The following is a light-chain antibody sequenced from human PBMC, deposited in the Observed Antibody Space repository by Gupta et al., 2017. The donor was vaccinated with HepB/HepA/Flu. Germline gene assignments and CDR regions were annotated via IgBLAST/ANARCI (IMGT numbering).Light chain of an antibody. Sequence: GERGTLSCRASQTVNSDYLAWYQQKPGQAPRLLIYGASGRAPGIPDRFSGDGSGTDFTLTISRVEPEDFGVFFCQHYGGSPRLTFGEGTKVEMK. CDR1: QTVNSDY. J-gene: IGKJ4*01. CDR2: GAS. V-gene: IGKV3-20*01. CDR3: QHYGGSPRLT.